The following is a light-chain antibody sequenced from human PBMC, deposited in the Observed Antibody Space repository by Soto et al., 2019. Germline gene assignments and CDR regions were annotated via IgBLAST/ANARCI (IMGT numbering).Light chain of an antibody. Sequence: EIVLTQSPATLSVSPGXRATLSCRASQSVNKHLAWYQHRPGQAPRLLIYDTSYMAAGIPARFSGSGSGTDFTLTISSLEPEDLAVYYCQQRGTFGPGTKVDIK. CDR3: QQRGT. J-gene: IGKJ3*01. CDR2: DTS. CDR1: QSVNKH. V-gene: IGKV3-11*01.